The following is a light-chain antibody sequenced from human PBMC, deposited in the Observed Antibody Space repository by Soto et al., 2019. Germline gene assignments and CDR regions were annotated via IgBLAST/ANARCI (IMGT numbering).Light chain of an antibody. V-gene: IGKV3-15*01. CDR2: GAS. J-gene: IGKJ1*01. CDR1: QSVSTN. CDR3: QQSNNWPRT. Sequence: EIVMTQSPATLSVSPGERATLSCRASQSVSTNLAWYQQKPGQAPRLLIYGASTRATGIPARFSGSGSGTEFPLTISSLQSEDFAVYYCQQSNNWPRTFGQGTKVETK.